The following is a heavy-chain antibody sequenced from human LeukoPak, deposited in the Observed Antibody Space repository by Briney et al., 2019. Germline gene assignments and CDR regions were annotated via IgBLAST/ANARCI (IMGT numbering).Heavy chain of an antibody. CDR1: GGSFSGYY. D-gene: IGHD6-13*01. CDR2: INHSGST. CDR3: ARGYSSSWYRSPFDY. J-gene: IGHJ4*02. Sequence: SETLSLTCAVYGGSFSGYYWSWIRQPPGKGLEWIGEINHSGSTNYNPSLKSRVTISVDTSKNQFSLKLSSVTAADTAVYYCARGYSSSWYRSPFDYWGQGTLVTVSS. V-gene: IGHV4-34*01.